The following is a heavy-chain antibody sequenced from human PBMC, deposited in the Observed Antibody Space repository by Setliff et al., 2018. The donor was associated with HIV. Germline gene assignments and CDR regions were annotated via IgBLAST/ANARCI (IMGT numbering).Heavy chain of an antibody. Sequence: ASVKVSCKASGYAFNSYTLNWVRQATGRGLEWMGGINPNSDNTAYAQKLQGRLTMTRNTSTGTVYMELSSLRSEDTAVYYCARIGRTPYYYYYMDVWGKGTTVTVSS. CDR3: ARIGRTPYYYYYMDV. J-gene: IGHJ6*03. V-gene: IGHV1-8*01. CDR2: INPNSDNT. D-gene: IGHD2-15*01. CDR1: GYAFNSYT.